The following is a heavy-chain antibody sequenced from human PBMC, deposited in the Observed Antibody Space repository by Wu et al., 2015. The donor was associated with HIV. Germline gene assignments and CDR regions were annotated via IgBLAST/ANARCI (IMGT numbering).Heavy chain of an antibody. CDR2: INPDTGVT. D-gene: IGHD3-10*01. CDR3: ARRGFDY. Sequence: QVQLVQSGAEVKKPGASVKVSCKTSGYTFIGYYMHWVRQAPGQGLEWMGWINPDTGVTNYARKFQGRVTMTSDTSISAASMELSGLRPDDTAVYYCARRGFDYWGQGTLVTVSS. V-gene: IGHV1-2*02. CDR1: GYTFIGYY. J-gene: IGHJ4*02.